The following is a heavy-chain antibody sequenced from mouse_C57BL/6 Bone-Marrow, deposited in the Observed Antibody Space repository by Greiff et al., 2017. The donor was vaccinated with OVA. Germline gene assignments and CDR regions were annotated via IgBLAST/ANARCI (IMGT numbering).Heavy chain of an antibody. CDR3: ARRFAY. J-gene: IGHJ3*01. CDR1: GYTFSDYG. CDR2: ISRGGSTN. V-gene: IGHV5-17*01. Sequence: EVKLMESGGGLVKPGGSLKLSCEASGYTFSDYGMHWVSQAPEKGLEWVSYISRGGSTNYDADTVKGRFTISRDNAKNTLFLQMTSLRSEDTAIYYCARRFAYWGQGTLVTVSA.